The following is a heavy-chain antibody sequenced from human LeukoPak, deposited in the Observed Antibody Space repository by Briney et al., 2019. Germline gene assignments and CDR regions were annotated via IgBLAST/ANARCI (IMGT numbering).Heavy chain of an antibody. Sequence: SETLSLTCAVYGGSFSSYYWSWIRQHPGKGLEWIGYIYYSGSTYYNPSLKSRVTISVDTSKNQFSLKLSSVTAADTAVYYCARERRSDYGSGSYYRTNWFDPWGQGTLVTVSS. J-gene: IGHJ5*02. CDR1: GGSFSSYY. CDR2: IYYSGST. D-gene: IGHD3-10*01. V-gene: IGHV4-31*11. CDR3: ARERRSDYGSGSYYRTNWFDP.